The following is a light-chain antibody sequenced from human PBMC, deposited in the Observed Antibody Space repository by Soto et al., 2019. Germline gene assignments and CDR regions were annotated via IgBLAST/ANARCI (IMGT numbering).Light chain of an antibody. J-gene: IGKJ1*01. CDR3: QQDYNLPGT. Sequence: DVQMTQSPSSLSASVGDRVTITCRASQGISSFLAWYQQIPGKVPKLLIYSASTLQSGVPSRFSGSGSGTDFTLTISSLQPEDFAVYYCQQDYNLPGTFGQGTKVDIK. CDR2: SAS. V-gene: IGKV1-27*01. CDR1: QGISSF.